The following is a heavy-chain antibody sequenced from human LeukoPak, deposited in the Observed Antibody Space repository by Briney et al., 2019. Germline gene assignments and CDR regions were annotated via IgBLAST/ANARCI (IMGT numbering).Heavy chain of an antibody. V-gene: IGHV4-59*01. CDR1: GGSISSYY. Sequence: KPSETLSLTCTVSGGSISSYYWSWIRQPPGKGLEWIGYIYYSGSTNYNPSLKSRVTISVDTSKNQFSLKLGSVTAADTAVYYCARDPYDSSASAFDIWGQGTIVTVSS. D-gene: IGHD3-22*01. J-gene: IGHJ3*02. CDR3: ARDPYDSSASAFDI. CDR2: IYYSGST.